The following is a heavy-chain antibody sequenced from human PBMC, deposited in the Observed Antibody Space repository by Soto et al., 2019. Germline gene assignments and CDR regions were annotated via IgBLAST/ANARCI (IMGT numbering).Heavy chain of an antibody. CDR3: ARDLKRRDGYNMCY. Sequence: ASVKVSCKASGYTFTSYGISWVRQAPGQGLEWMGWISAYNANTNYAQKLQGRVTMTTDTSTSTAYMELRSLRSDDTAVYYCARDLKRRDGYNMCYWGQGTLVTVPS. D-gene: IGHD5-12*01. J-gene: IGHJ4*02. CDR2: ISAYNANT. V-gene: IGHV1-18*01. CDR1: GYTFTSYG.